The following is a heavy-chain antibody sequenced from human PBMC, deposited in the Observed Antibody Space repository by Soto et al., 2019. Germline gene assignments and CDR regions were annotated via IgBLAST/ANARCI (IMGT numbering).Heavy chain of an antibody. D-gene: IGHD2-2*01. CDR1: GFTFNSYA. CDR3: ARDPTPHCISTSCSIDY. J-gene: IGHJ4*02. Sequence: QVQLVESGGGVVQPGRSLRLSCAASGFTFNSYAMHWVRQAPGKGLEWVTLISFDGNNKYYTDSVKGRFTISRDNSKNTLSLQMNSLRAEDTAVYYSARDPTPHCISTSCSIDYWGQATLVTVSS. V-gene: IGHV3-30-3*01. CDR2: ISFDGNNK.